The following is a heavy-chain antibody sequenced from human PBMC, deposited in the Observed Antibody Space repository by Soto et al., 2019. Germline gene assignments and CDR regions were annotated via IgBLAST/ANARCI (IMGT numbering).Heavy chain of an antibody. D-gene: IGHD3-10*01. CDR3: ARGGENYGSGTFSPPLRYWFNS. CDR2: INPSGGRT. Sequence: QVQLVQFGAEVKKPGASVTGSCKASGYTFTTHYMHWVRQAPGQGIEWMGIINPSGGRTTYALKFQGRVSLTSATSTNTVYMERSSLGSEDTAVYYCARGGENYGSGTFSPPLRYWFNSWGQGPRVTVSS. J-gene: IGHJ5*01. CDR1: GYTFTTHY. V-gene: IGHV1-46*03.